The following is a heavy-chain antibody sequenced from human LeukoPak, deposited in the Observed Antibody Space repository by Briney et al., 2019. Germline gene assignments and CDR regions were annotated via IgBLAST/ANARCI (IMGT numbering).Heavy chain of an antibody. CDR1: RFTLSNYA. Sequence: GGSLRLSCTASRFTLSNYAMSWVRQAPGKGLEWVSYISSSGSTIYYADSVKGRFTISRDNAKNSLFLQMNSLRAEDTAVYYCARDTLSGLAFYWGQGTLVTVSS. CDR3: ARDTLSGLAFY. D-gene: IGHD3-16*01. V-gene: IGHV3-48*03. CDR2: ISSSGSTI. J-gene: IGHJ4*02.